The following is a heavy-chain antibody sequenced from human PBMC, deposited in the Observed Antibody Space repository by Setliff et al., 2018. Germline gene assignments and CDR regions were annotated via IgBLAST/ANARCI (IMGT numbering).Heavy chain of an antibody. Sequence: GGSLRLSCAASGFIFSDYYMSWIRQTPGKGLEWVAYISRGATTTYYTDSVKGRFTISRDDGKNSLYLQMNSLGTDDTAVYYCARDGSIEVGPGTNQELDVWGTGTTVTVSS. CDR1: GFIFSDYY. CDR2: ISRGATTT. V-gene: IGHV3-11*01. J-gene: IGHJ6*04. CDR3: ARDGSIEVGPGTNQELDV. D-gene: IGHD2-2*01.